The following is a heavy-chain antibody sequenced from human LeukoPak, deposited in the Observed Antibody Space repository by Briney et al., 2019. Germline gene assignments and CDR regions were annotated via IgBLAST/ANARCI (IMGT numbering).Heavy chain of an antibody. CDR1: GYSFTSYD. V-gene: IGHV1-8*01. CDR2: MNPNSGHT. D-gene: IGHD6-19*01. CDR3: ARGPALHSKWVGGRWFDP. J-gene: IGHJ5*02. Sequence: GASVKVSCKASGYSFTSYDIHWVRQAAGHGLEWMGWMNPNSGHTGHAQKFQGRITMTGDTSMTTAYMELIGLTPEDTAMYYCARGPALHSKWVGGRWFDPWGQGTLVTVSS.